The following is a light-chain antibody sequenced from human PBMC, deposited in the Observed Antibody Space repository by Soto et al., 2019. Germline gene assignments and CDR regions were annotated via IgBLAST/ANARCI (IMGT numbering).Light chain of an antibody. CDR2: DAS. V-gene: IGKV3-20*01. CDR3: QQYGISPIT. Sequence: EIFLTQSPVGLSLSAGQGATLSSRASQSISTYLAWYQVKPGQAPRLLIYDASSRATGVPARFSGSGSGTDFTLTICGLGPEDFAVYYCQQYGISPITFGQGTRVDIK. J-gene: IGKJ5*01. CDR1: QSISTY.